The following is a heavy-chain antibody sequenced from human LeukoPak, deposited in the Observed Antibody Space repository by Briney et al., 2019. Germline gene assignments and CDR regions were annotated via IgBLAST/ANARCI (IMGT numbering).Heavy chain of an antibody. Sequence: GASVKVSCKASGYTFTGYYIHWVRQAPGQGLEWMGRIIPNTGGTKYAQNLQGRVTMTSDTSISTAYMELSSLRSEDTAVYYCARQGYWGQGTLVTVSS. CDR2: IIPNTGGT. CDR3: ARQGY. J-gene: IGHJ4*02. CDR1: GYTFTGYY. V-gene: IGHV1-2*06.